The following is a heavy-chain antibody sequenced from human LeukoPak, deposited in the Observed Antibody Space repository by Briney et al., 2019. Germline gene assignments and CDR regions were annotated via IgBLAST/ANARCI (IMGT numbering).Heavy chain of an antibody. D-gene: IGHD3-16*01. J-gene: IGHJ4*02. Sequence: GGSLRLSCAASGFTFSSHHMNWVRQTPGKGLESVATIKPDGSEKYYVDSVKGRFTISRDNAKSSLYLQMNSLRAEDTAIYYCARDYGLDYWGQGTLVTVSS. V-gene: IGHV3-7*01. CDR2: IKPDGSEK. CDR1: GFTFSSHH. CDR3: ARDYGLDY.